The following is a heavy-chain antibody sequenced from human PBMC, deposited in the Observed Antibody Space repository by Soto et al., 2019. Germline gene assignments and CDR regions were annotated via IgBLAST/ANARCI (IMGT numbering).Heavy chain of an antibody. CDR1: GFTFISYA. Sequence: GGSLRLSCAASGFTFISYAMSWVRQAPGKGLEWVAGISGSRGSTYYADSVKGRFTISRDSSKNTLYLQMHSLRAEDTAVYYCAKRVTYSNNWFHFDYWGQGTLVTVSS. D-gene: IGHD6-13*01. J-gene: IGHJ4*02. CDR3: AKRVTYSNNWFHFDY. V-gene: IGHV3-23*01. CDR2: ISGSRGST.